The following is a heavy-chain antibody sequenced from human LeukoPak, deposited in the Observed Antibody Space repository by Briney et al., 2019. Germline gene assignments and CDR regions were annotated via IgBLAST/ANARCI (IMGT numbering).Heavy chain of an antibody. CDR3: ARGVSDYGDYTHWYFDL. D-gene: IGHD4-17*01. CDR2: IYHSGST. CDR1: GGSISSGGYS. V-gene: IGHV4-30-2*01. Sequence: PSETLSLTCAVSGGSISSGGYSWSWIRQPPGKGLEWIGYIYHSGSTYYNPSLKSRVTISVDRSKNQFSLKLSSVTAADTAVYYCARGVSDYGDYTHWYFDLWGRGTLVTVSS. J-gene: IGHJ2*01.